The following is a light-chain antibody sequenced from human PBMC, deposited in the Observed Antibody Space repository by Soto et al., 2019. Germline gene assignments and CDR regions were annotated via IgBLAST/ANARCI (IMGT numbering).Light chain of an antibody. J-gene: IGKJ4*01. Sequence: EIVLTQSPGTLSLSPGERATLSCRASQSLSSSYLAWYQQKPGQAPRLLIYQASYRATGIPARFSGSGSGTDFTLSIGSLEPEDFAVYYCQQRSNWPLTFGGGTKVDI. V-gene: IGKV3D-20*02. CDR3: QQRSNWPLT. CDR1: QSLSSSY. CDR2: QAS.